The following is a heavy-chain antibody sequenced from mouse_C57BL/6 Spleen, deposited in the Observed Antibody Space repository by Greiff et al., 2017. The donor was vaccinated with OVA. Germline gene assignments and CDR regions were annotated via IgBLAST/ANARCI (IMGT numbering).Heavy chain of an antibody. V-gene: IGHV1-82*01. CDR3: ARGGYSFAY. J-gene: IGHJ3*01. CDR1: GYAFSSSW. CDR2: IYPGDGDT. Sequence: QVQLQQSGPELVKPGASVKLSCKASGYAFSSSWMNWVKQRPGKGLEWIGRIYPGDGDTNYNGKFKGKATLTADKSSSTAYMQLSSLTSEDSAVYFCARGGYSFAYWGQGTLVTVSA. D-gene: IGHD2-3*01.